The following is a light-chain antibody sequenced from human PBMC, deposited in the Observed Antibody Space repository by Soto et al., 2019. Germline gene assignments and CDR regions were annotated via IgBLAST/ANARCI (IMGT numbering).Light chain of an antibody. Sequence: DIQMTQSPSSLSASVGDRVTITCRASQTISSWLAWYQQKPGKAPKLLIYDASNLETGVPSRFSGSGSGTDFTFTISSLQPEDIATYYCQQYDNPPITFGQGTRLEIK. CDR1: QTISSW. J-gene: IGKJ5*01. CDR2: DAS. CDR3: QQYDNPPIT. V-gene: IGKV1-33*01.